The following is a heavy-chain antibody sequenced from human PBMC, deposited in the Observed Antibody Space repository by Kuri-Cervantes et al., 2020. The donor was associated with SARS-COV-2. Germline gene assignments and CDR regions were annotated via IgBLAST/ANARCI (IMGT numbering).Heavy chain of an antibody. J-gene: IGHJ5*02. D-gene: IGHD3-3*02. CDR2: INYIGNS. CDR1: GVSISSTSYY. Sequence: SETLSLTCTVSGVSISSTSYYWAWIRQPPGKGLEWIGSINYIGNSYRNPSLRSRVIMSVDTSKNQFPVNINSVTAADTAIYFCARHPNSMSGFDPWGQGTLVTVSS. V-gene: IGHV4-39*01. CDR3: ARHPNSMSGFDP.